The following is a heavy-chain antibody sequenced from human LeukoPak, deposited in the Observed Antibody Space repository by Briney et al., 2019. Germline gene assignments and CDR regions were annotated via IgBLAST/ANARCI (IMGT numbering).Heavy chain of an antibody. CDR2: ISGSAHKI. J-gene: IGHJ4*02. CDR1: GFTFSDYA. V-gene: IGHV3-23*01. D-gene: IGHD5-18*01. CDR3: AGRPTGYSSGYVY. Sequence: GGSLRLSCVVSGFTFSDYAMSWVRQAPEKGLDWVSVISGSAHKIRYADSVKGRFTISRDNSENTVYLQMNNLRAEDTALYYCAGRPTGYSSGYVYWGLGALVTVSS.